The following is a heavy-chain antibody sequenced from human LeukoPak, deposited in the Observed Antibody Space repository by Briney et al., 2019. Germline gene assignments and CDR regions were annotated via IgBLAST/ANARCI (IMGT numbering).Heavy chain of an antibody. CDR3: ARDIWEQWLGSGDPWGAFDI. CDR1: GYTFTDYY. V-gene: IGHV1-2*02. J-gene: IGHJ3*02. CDR2: INPNSGGT. D-gene: IGHD6-19*01. Sequence: VASVKVSCKASGYTFTDYYMHWVRQAPGQGLEWMGWINPNSGGTNYAQKFQGRVTMTRDTSISTAYMELSRLRSDDTAVYYCARDIWEQWLGSGDPWGAFDIWGQGTMVTVSS.